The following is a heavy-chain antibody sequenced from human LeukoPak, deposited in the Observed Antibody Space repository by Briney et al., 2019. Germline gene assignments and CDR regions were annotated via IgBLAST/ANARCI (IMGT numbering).Heavy chain of an antibody. J-gene: IGHJ4*02. CDR3: ARATTVQMAPYYFDY. V-gene: IGHV3-53*04. CDR1: GFTISADY. D-gene: IGHD1-14*01. CDR2: IYSGGST. Sequence: PGGSLRLSCAASGFTISADYMSWVRQAPGKGLEWVSVIYSGGSTYSAPSVNGRFTISTHNSQNTLYLQMNSLTAEDTAVYYCARATTVQMAPYYFDYWGQGTLVTVSS.